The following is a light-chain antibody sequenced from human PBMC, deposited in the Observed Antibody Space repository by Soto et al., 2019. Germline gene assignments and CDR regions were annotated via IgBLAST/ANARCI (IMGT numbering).Light chain of an antibody. Sequence: EIVLTQSPGTLSLSPGERATLSCRASQSVSSSYLAWYQQKPGQAPRLLIYGASTRETAIPARFSGSGSGTDFTLTISSLQSEDFAVYYCQQHNSSPLTFGQGTKVEI. J-gene: IGKJ1*01. CDR1: QSVSSSY. CDR2: GAS. V-gene: IGKV3-20*01. CDR3: QQHNSSPLT.